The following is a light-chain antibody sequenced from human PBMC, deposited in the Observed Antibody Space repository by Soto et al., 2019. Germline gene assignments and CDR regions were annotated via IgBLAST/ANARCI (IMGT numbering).Light chain of an antibody. CDR1: QSVSSN. CDR2: GAS. V-gene: IGKV3-15*01. CDR3: QQYNNWPPWT. J-gene: IGKJ1*01. Sequence: EIVMTQSPATLSVSPGERATLSCRASQSVSSNLAWYQQKPCQAPRLLIYGASTSATGIPARFSGSGSGTEFTLTISSLQSEDFAVYYCQQYNNWPPWTFGQGTKVEIK.